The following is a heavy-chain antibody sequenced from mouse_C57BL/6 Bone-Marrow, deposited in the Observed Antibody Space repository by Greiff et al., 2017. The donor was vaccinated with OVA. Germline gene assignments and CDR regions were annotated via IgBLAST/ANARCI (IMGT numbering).Heavy chain of an antibody. CDR1: GYAFSSSW. D-gene: IGHD2-4*01. V-gene: IGHV1-82*01. CDR3: ARWRLRRSDY. Sequence: VQLQQSGPELVKPGASVKISCKASGYAFSSSWMNWVKQRPGKGLEWIGRIYPGDGDTNYNGKFKGKATLTADKSSSTAYMQLSSLTSEDSAVYFCARWRLRRSDYWGQGTTLTVSS. J-gene: IGHJ2*01. CDR2: IYPGDGDT.